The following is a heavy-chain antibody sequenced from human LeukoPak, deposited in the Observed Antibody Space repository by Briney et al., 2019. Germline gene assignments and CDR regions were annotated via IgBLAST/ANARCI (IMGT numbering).Heavy chain of an antibody. J-gene: IGHJ3*02. CDR3: ARDRSETWIQLWLSLPHDAFDI. CDR2: ISSSSSYI. Sequence: TGGSLRLSCAASGFTFSSYSMNWVRQAPGKGLEWVSSISSSSSYIYYADSVKGRFTISRDNAKNSLYLQMNSLRAEDTAVHYCARDRSETWIQLWLSLPHDAFDIWGQGTMVTVSS. D-gene: IGHD5-18*01. CDR1: GFTFSSYS. V-gene: IGHV3-21*01.